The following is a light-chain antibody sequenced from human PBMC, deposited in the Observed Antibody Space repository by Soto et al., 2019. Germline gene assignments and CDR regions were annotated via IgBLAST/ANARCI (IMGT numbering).Light chain of an antibody. Sequence: EIVLTQSPATLSLSPGERATLSCRASHIVSTYLAWYQQTPGQAPRLLIFDASQRATGIPARFSGSGSGTDFTLTISSLQSEDFAVYYCQQYNSWSPITFGQGTRLEIK. V-gene: IGKV3-11*01. CDR1: HIVSTY. CDR3: QQYNSWSPIT. J-gene: IGKJ5*01. CDR2: DAS.